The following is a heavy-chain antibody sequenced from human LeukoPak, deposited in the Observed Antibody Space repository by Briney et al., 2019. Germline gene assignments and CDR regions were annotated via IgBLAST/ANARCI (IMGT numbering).Heavy chain of an antibody. CDR3: TTDSRGYSYK. V-gene: IGHV3-15*01. J-gene: IGHJ4*02. Sequence: PGGSLRLSCAASGFTFSSYAMHWVRQAPGKGLEWVGRIKSKTDGGTTDYAAPVKGRFTISRDDSKNTLYLQMNSLKTEDTAVYYCTTDSRGYSYKWGQGTLVTVSS. CDR1: GFTFSSYA. D-gene: IGHD5-18*01. CDR2: IKSKTDGGTT.